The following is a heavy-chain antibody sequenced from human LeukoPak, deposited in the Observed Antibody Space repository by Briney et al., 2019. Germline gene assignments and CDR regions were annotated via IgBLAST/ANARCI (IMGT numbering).Heavy chain of an antibody. CDR3: ARHYSSREYSSSSLPYYYYYMDV. CDR1: GGSISSGGYS. CDR2: IYHSGST. J-gene: IGHJ6*03. V-gene: IGHV4-30-2*01. D-gene: IGHD6-6*01. Sequence: SETLSLTCAVSGGSISSGGYSWSWIRQPPGKGLEWIGYIYHSGSTYYNPSLKSRVTISVDRSKNQFSLKLSSVTAADTAVYYCARHYSSREYSSSSLPYYYYYMDVWGKGTTVTVSS.